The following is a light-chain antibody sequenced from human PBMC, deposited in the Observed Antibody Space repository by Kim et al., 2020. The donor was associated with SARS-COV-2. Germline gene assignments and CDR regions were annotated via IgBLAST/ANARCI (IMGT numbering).Light chain of an antibody. CDR2: GAS. CDR1: QSVSSSS. V-gene: IGKV3-20*01. J-gene: IGKJ1*01. Sequence: IELTQSPGTLSLSPGERATLSCRASQSVSSSSFAWYQQKPGQAPRLLVFGASSRATGIPDRFSGSGSGTDFTLTISRLEPEDFAVYYFQQDGSSPPTFGLVTKVDIK. CDR3: QQDGSSPPT.